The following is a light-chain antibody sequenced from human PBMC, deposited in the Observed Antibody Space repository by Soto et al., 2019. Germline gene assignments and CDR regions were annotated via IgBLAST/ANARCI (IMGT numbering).Light chain of an antibody. CDR2: AAF. CDR1: QDISSW. Sequence: DIQMTQSPSAVSASVGDRVTITCRASQDISSWLAWYQQKQGEAPKVLIYAAFSLESGVPSRFSGSVSGTDFTLTISSLQPEDFATYYCQQSISFPLTFGGGTKVEI. V-gene: IGKV1D-12*01. CDR3: QQSISFPLT. J-gene: IGKJ4*01.